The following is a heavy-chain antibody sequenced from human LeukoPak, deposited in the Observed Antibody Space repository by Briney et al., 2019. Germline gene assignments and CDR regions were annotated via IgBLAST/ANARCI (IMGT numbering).Heavy chain of an antibody. J-gene: IGHJ4*02. D-gene: IGHD2-15*01. Sequence: GESLKISCKGSGYSFTSYWIGWVRQMPGKGLEWMGIIYPGDSDTRYSPSFQGQVTISADKSISTAYLQWSSLKASDTAMYYCAGSEGYCSGGSCYGGYYFDYWGQGTLVTVSS. V-gene: IGHV5-51*01. CDR2: IYPGDSDT. CDR3: AGSEGYCSGGSCYGGYYFDY. CDR1: GYSFTSYW.